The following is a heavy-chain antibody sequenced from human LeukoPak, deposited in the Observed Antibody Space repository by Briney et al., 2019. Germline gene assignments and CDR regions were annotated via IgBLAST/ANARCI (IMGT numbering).Heavy chain of an antibody. CDR1: GGTFSSYA. Sequence: SVKVSCKASGGTFSSYAISWVRQAPGKELEWKGGIIPIFGTANYAQKFQGRVTITADESTSTAYMELSSLRSEDTAVYYCARVPAYYYDSSGYYYYFDYWGQGTLVTVSS. V-gene: IGHV1-69*13. J-gene: IGHJ4*02. CDR3: ARVPAYYYDSSGYYYYFDY. CDR2: IIPIFGTA. D-gene: IGHD3-22*01.